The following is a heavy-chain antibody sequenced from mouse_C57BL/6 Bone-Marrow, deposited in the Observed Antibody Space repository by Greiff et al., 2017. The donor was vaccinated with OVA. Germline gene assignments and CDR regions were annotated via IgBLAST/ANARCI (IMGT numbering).Heavy chain of an antibody. CDR1: GYTFTDYE. CDR2: IDPETGGT. Sequence: QVQLQQSGAELVRPGASVTLSCKASGYTFTDYEMHWVKQTPVHGLEWIGAIDPETGGTAYNQKFKGKAILTADKSSSTAYMELRSLTSEDSAVYYCTRRSIYYDYDDVFAYGGQGTLVTVSA. CDR3: TRRSIYYDYDDVFAY. V-gene: IGHV1-15*01. J-gene: IGHJ3*01. D-gene: IGHD2-4*01.